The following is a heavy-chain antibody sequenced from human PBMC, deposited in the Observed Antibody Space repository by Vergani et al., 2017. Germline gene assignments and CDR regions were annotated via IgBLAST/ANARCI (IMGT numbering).Heavy chain of an antibody. V-gene: IGHV4-38-2*02. CDR2: VFHSGSA. Sequence: QVQLQESGPGLVKPSETLSLKSSVSGYSISRGYYWGWIRQPPGKGLEWIATVFHSGSAYYNPSLRRRVTISVETSKNQFSLRLTTLTAAATAVYYCARQFWVSQGVGAFETGGRGTEVSVSS. J-gene: IGHJ3*02. CDR3: ARQFWVSQGVGAFET. D-gene: IGHD3-16*01. CDR1: GYSISRGYY.